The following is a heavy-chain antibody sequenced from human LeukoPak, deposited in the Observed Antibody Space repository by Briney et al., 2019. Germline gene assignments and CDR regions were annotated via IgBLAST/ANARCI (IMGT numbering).Heavy chain of an antibody. J-gene: IGHJ5*02. D-gene: IGHD6-13*01. CDR3: ARGGYSRATWFDP. V-gene: IGHV1-8*01. Sequence: ASVKVSCKASGYTFTSYDINWVRQATGQGLEWMGWMNPNSGNTGYAQKFQGRVTMTRNISIGTAYMELSSLRSEDTAVYYCARGGYSRATWFDPWGQGTLVTVSS. CDR1: GYTFTSYD. CDR2: MNPNSGNT.